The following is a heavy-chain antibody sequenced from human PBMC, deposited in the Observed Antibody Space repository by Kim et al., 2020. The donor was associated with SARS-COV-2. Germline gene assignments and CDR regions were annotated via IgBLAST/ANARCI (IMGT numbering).Heavy chain of an antibody. CDR3: ARGLGDTYYDFCSGYRPYYFDF. Sequence: SETLSLTCTVSGGSISSYYWSWIRQPPGKGLEWIGYIYYSGSTNYNPSLKCRATISVDTSKNQFSLKVSSVTAADTAVYYCARGLGDTYYDFCSGYRPYYFDFWGQGTLVTVSS. CDR1: GGSISSYY. D-gene: IGHD3-3*01. CDR2: IYYSGST. J-gene: IGHJ4*01. V-gene: IGHV4-59*01.